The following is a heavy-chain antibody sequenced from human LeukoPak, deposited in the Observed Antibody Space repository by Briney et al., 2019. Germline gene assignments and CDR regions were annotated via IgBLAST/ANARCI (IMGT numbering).Heavy chain of an antibody. CDR2: IYYSGST. V-gene: IGHV4-39*07. CDR3: ARGQSGTSWYEIDY. D-gene: IGHD6-13*01. CDR1: GGSISSSSYY. Sequence: SETLSLTCTVSGGSISSSSYYWGWIRQPPGKGLEWIGSIYYSGSTYYNPSLKSRVTISVDTSKNQFSLKLSSVTAADTAVYFCARGQSGTSWYEIDYWGQGTLVTVSS. J-gene: IGHJ4*02.